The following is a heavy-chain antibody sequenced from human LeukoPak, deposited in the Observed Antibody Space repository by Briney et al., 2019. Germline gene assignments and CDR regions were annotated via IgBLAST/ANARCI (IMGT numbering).Heavy chain of an antibody. CDR2: IDSDGSGT. D-gene: IGHD1/OR15-1a*01. V-gene: IGHV3-74*01. J-gene: IGHJ4*02. Sequence: PGGSLRLSCSASGLILSGYWMHWVRQIPGKGLVWVSRIDSDGSGTSYADSVKGRFTISRDDVKNMLYLQMNSLRVEDTGLYYCSTVEHFWGQGTLVTVSS. CDR3: STVEHF. CDR1: GLILSGYW.